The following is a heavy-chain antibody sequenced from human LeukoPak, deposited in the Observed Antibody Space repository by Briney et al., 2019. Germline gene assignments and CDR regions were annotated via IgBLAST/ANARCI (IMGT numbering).Heavy chain of an antibody. Sequence: GGSLRLSCAALGFTFSSYWMRWVRQAPGKGLEWVANIKYDGSEKYYVDSVKGRFTISRGNAKNTLYLQMNSLRAEDTAVYYCARDGGDDAFDIWGQGTMVTVSS. CDR2: IKYDGSEK. V-gene: IGHV3-7*01. CDR1: GFTFSSYW. J-gene: IGHJ3*02. CDR3: ARDGGDDAFDI. D-gene: IGHD3-10*01.